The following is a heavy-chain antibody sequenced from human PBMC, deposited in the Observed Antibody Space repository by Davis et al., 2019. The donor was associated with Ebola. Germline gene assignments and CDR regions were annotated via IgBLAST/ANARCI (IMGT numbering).Heavy chain of an antibody. Sequence: PGGSLRLSCAASGFTFSSYSMNWVRQAPGKGLEWVSSISSSSSYIYYADSVKGRFTISRDNAKNSLYLQMNSLRAEDTAVYYCARVRWFGELLGCYYGMDVWGQGTTVTVSS. CDR3: ARVRWFGELLGCYYGMDV. V-gene: IGHV3-21*01. CDR1: GFTFSSYS. J-gene: IGHJ6*02. D-gene: IGHD3-10*01. CDR2: ISSSSSYI.